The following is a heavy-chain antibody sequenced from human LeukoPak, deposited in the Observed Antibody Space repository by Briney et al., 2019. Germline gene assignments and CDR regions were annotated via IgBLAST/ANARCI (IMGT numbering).Heavy chain of an antibody. D-gene: IGHD2-2*01. CDR1: GYTFTSFD. CDR3: AREFWAASVVPADVYYYMDV. V-gene: IGHV1-2*02. CDR2: INPNSGGT. Sequence: ASVKVSCKASGYTFTSFDINWVRQAPGQGLEWMGWINPNSGGTNYAQKFQGRVTMTRDTSISTAYMELSRLRSDDTAVYYCAREFWAASVVPADVYYYMDVWGKGTTVTVSS. J-gene: IGHJ6*03.